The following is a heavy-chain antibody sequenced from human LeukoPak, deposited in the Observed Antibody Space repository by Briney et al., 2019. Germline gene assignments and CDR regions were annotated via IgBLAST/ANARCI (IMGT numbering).Heavy chain of an antibody. CDR2: INSSGGST. CDR3: ARSRGKGVRPLAPFDH. J-gene: IGHJ4*02. V-gene: IGHV1-46*01. CDR1: GYTFTSYY. D-gene: IGHD3-10*01. Sequence: ASVKVSCKASGYTFTSYYMHWVRQAPGQGLEWMGIINSSGGSTSYAQKFQGRVTMTRDTSTSTVYMELSSLRSEDTAVYYCARSRGKGVRPLAPFDHWGQGTLVTVSS.